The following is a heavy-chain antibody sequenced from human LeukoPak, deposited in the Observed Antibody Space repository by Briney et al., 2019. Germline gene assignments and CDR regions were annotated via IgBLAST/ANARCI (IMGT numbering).Heavy chain of an antibody. D-gene: IGHD3-10*01. V-gene: IGHV3-48*03. J-gene: IGHJ4*02. CDR1: GLTFSTFE. CDR2: ITSSGNTI. CDR3: ARSDPGGSLDY. Sequence: GGSLRLSCAASGLTFSTFEMNWVRQAPGKGLEWVSYITSSGNTIYYADSVKGRFTISRDNAKNSLFLQVNSLRGEDTAVYYCARSDPGGSLDYWGQGTLVTVSS.